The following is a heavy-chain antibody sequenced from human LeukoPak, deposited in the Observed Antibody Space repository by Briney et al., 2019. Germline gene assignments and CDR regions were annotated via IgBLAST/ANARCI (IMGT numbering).Heavy chain of an antibody. Sequence: GGSLRLSCAASGFTFSSYAMSWVRQAPGKGLEWVSAISGSGGSTYYADSVKGRFTISRDNSNNTLYLQMNSLRAEDTAVYYCAKDEHIVVVTATYFDYWGQGTLVTVSS. V-gene: IGHV3-23*01. CDR3: AKDEHIVVVTATYFDY. CDR1: GFTFSSYA. CDR2: ISGSGGST. J-gene: IGHJ4*02. D-gene: IGHD2-21*02.